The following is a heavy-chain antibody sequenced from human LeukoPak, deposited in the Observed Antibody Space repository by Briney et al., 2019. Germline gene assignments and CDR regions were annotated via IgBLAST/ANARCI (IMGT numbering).Heavy chain of an antibody. CDR1: GYSFTNYW. CDR3: ARRDSSSWYFDY. Sequence: GESLKISCKGSGYSFTNYWIGWVRLMPGKGLEWMGIIYPGDSDIRYSPSFQGRVTISADKSISTAYPQWSSLKASDSAMYFCARRDSSSWYFDYWGQGTLVTVSS. V-gene: IGHV5-51*01. D-gene: IGHD6-13*01. CDR2: IYPGDSDI. J-gene: IGHJ4*02.